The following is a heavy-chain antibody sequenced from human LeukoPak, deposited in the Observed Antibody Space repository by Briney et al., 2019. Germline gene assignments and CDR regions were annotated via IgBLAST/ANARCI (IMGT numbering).Heavy chain of an antibody. CDR3: ARGEPYHCSSTSCYYDY. D-gene: IGHD2-2*01. CDR2: ITSSSSPT. J-gene: IGHJ4*02. V-gene: IGHV3-48*01. CDR1: GLIFSDYS. Sequence: GGSLRLSCAASGLIFSDYSMNWVRRAPGKGLEWVSYITSSSSPTFYADSVKGRFTISRDNAKNSLFLQMNSLRAEDTAVYYCARGEPYHCSSTSCYYDYWGQGTLVTVSS.